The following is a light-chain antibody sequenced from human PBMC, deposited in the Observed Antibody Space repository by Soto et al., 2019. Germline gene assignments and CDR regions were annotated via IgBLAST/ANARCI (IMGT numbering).Light chain of an antibody. CDR2: STS. CDR3: LLYYGGAVV. J-gene: IGLJ2*01. Sequence: QAVVTQEPSLTVSPGGTVTLTCASTTGVVTSGYYPNWFQQKPGQAPRPLIYSTSNKHSWTPARFSGSLLGGKAALTLSGVQPEDEAEYYCLLYYGGAVVFGGRTKLTVL. CDR1: TGVVTSGYY. V-gene: IGLV7-43*01.